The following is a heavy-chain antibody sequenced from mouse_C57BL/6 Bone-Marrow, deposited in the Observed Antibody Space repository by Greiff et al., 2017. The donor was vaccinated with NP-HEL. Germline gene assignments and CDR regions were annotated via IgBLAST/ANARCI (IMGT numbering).Heavy chain of an antibody. V-gene: IGHV1-7*01. Sequence: VQLHQSGAELAKPGASVKLSCKASGYTFTSYWMHWVKQRPGQGLEWIGYINPSSGYTKYNQKFKDKATLTADKSSSTAYMQLSSLTYEDSAVYYCARINGSSHWYFDVWGTGTTVTVSS. CDR2: INPSSGYT. D-gene: IGHD1-1*01. CDR1: GYTFTSYW. J-gene: IGHJ1*03. CDR3: ARINGSSHWYFDV.